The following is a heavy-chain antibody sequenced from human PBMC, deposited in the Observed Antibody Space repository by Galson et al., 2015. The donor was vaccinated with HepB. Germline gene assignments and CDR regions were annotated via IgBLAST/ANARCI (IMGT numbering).Heavy chain of an antibody. CDR1: GGSISSGGYS. CDR2: IYHSGST. Sequence: LSLTCAVSGGSISSGGYSWSWIRQPPGKGLEWIGYIYHSGSTYYNPSLKSRVTISVDRSKNQFSLKLSSVTAADTAVYYCARGGYGDYRGAYDIWGQGTMVTVSS. D-gene: IGHD4-17*01. V-gene: IGHV4-30-2*01. J-gene: IGHJ3*02. CDR3: ARGGYGDYRGAYDI.